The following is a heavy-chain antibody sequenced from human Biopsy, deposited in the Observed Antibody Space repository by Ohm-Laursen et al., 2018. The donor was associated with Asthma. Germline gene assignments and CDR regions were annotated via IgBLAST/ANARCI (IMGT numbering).Heavy chain of an antibody. D-gene: IGHD3-16*01. V-gene: IGHV4-30-4*01. J-gene: IGHJ4*02. Sequence: QTLSLTCAVSGGSISSGAYYWSWVRQPPGKGLEWIGYIYYIGSTYYNPSLKSRVAISLDTSKNQFSLKLSSATAADTAVYFCARRGGVRRYFDYWGQGTLVTVSS. CDR3: ARRGGVRRYFDY. CDR1: GGSISSGAYY. CDR2: IYYIGST.